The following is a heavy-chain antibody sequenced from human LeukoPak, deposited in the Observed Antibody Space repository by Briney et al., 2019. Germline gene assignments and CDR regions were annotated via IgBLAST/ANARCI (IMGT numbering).Heavy chain of an antibody. CDR3: ARDVDHYDITGKGLVDI. V-gene: IGHV1-2*02. CDR2: INPNRGGT. J-gene: IGHJ3*02. Sequence: GASVKASCKASGYTFTGYYMHWVRQASGQGLEWMGWINPNRGGTNYAQKFQGRVTMTRDTSISTAYMELSRLRSDDTAVYYCARDVDHYDITGKGLVDIWGQGTMVTVSS. D-gene: IGHD3-22*01. CDR1: GYTFTGYY.